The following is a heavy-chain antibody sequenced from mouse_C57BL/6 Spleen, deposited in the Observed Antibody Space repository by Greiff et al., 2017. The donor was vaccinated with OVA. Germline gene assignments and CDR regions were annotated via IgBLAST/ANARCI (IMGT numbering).Heavy chain of an antibody. CDR3: TRYGTTVVEGGNY. D-gene: IGHD1-1*01. V-gene: IGHV1-5*01. J-gene: IGHJ2*01. Sequence: VQLQQSGTVLARPGASVKMSCKTSGYTFTSYWMHWVKQRPGQGLEWIGAIYPGNSDTSYNQKFKGKAKLTAVTSASTAYMELSSLTNEDSAVYYCTRYGTTVVEGGNYWGQGTTLTVSS. CDR2: IYPGNSDT. CDR1: GYTFTSYW.